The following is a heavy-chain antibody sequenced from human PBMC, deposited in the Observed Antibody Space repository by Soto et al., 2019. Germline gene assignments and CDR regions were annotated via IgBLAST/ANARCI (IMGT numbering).Heavy chain of an antibody. CDR3: ARDGPLSSARHWFDP. CDR2: SSGYNGDI. D-gene: IGHD6-6*01. V-gene: IGHV1-18*01. J-gene: IGHJ5*02. Sequence: VRQAPGQGLEWMGWSSGYNGDIKYAQKFQGRVTMTADTSTSTAYMDLRSLRSDDTAIYFCARDGPLSSARHWFDPWGQGTLVTVSS.